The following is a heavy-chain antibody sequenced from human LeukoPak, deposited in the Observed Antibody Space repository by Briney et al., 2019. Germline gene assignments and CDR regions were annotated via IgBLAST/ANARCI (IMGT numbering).Heavy chain of an antibody. CDR1: GGSISSGGYY. CDR2: IYYSGTT. D-gene: IGHD5-12*01. J-gene: IGHJ3*02. Sequence: KTSETLSLTCTVSGGSISSGGYYWSWIRQHPGKGLEWIGSIYYSGTTHYNPSLKGRVTISVDTSKNQFSPKLSSVTAADTAVYYCARGSGSATVTPFDIWGQGTMVTVSS. V-gene: IGHV4-31*03. CDR3: ARGSGSATVTPFDI.